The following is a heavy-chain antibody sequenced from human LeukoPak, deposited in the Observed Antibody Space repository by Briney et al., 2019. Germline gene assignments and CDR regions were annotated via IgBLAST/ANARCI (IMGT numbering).Heavy chain of an antibody. CDR1: GGSFSSGLYY. V-gene: IGHV4-61*02. Sequence: PSETLSLTCTVSGGSFSSGLYYWTWIRQPAGKGLEWIGRIYISGSTNYNPSLKSRVTISVDTSKNQFSLKLSSVTAADTAVYYCARELRWSSNWFDPWGQGTLVTVSS. CDR3: ARELRWSSNWFDP. CDR2: IYISGST. D-gene: IGHD4-23*01. J-gene: IGHJ5*02.